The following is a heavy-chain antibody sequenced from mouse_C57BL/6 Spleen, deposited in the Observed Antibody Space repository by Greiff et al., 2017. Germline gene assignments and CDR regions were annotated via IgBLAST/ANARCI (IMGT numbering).Heavy chain of an antibody. CDR1: GYTFTSYW. J-gene: IGHJ3*01. Sequence: QVQLKQPGAELVMPGASVKLSCKASGYTFTSYWMHWVKQRPGQGLEWIGEIDPSDSYTNYNQKFKGKSTLTVDKSSSTAYMQLSSLTSEDSAVYYCANYYGSSPAGFAYWGQGTLVTVSA. CDR2: IDPSDSYT. V-gene: IGHV1-69*01. CDR3: ANYYGSSPAGFAY. D-gene: IGHD1-1*01.